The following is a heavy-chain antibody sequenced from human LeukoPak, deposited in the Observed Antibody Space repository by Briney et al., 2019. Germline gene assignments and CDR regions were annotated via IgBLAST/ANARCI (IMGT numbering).Heavy chain of an antibody. CDR3: AKDGGDIVVVPAAK. D-gene: IGHD2-2*01. CDR1: GFTFSSYS. J-gene: IGHJ4*02. Sequence: GGSLRLSCAASGFTFSSYSMNWVRQAPGKGLEWVSAISGSGGSTYYADSVKGRFTISRDNSKNTLYLQMNSLRAEDTAVYYCAKDGGDIVVVPAAKWGQGTLVTVSS. CDR2: ISGSGGST. V-gene: IGHV3-23*01.